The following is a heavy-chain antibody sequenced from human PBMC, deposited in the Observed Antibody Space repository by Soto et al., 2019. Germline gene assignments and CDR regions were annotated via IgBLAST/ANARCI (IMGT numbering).Heavy chain of an antibody. CDR3: GGLYYGPTRLRGNY. CDR2: TYYRSKWYN. CDR1: GDSVSSNIAA. J-gene: IGHJ4*02. D-gene: IGHD3-10*01. V-gene: IGHV6-1*01. Sequence: PSQTLSLTCAISGDSVSSNIAAWNWIRQSPSRGLEWLGRTYYRSKWYNDYAVSVKSRITVNPDTSKNQFSLQLNSVTPEDTAVYYFGGLYYGPTRLRGNYSGQGRLVTVS.